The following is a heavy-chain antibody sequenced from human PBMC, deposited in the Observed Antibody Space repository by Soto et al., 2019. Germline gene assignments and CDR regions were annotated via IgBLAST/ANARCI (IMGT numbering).Heavy chain of an antibody. J-gene: IGHJ6*02. CDR2: INPNSGGT. Sequence: ASVKVSCKASGYTFTGYYMHWVRQAPGQGLEWMGWINPNSGGTNYAQKFQGRVTMTGDTSISTAYMELSRLRSDDTAVYYCARSNPHYYYYGMDVWGQGTKGTVS. CDR3: ARSNPHYYYYGMDV. V-gene: IGHV1-2*02. CDR1: GYTFTGYY.